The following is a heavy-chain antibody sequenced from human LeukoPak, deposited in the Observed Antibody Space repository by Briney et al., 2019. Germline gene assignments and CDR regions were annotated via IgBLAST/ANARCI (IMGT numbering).Heavy chain of an antibody. CDR1: GFTFSSYA. CDR2: ISYDGSNK. V-gene: IGHV3-30*04. D-gene: IGHD3-22*01. J-gene: IGHJ6*02. Sequence: GGSLRLSCAASGFTFSSYAMHWVRQAPGKGLEWVAVISYDGSNKYSAASVKGRFTISRDNSKNTLYRQMNSLRAEDTAVYYCARERGRYYYDPRAYYYGMDVWGQGATVTVSS. CDR3: ARERGRYYYDPRAYYYGMDV.